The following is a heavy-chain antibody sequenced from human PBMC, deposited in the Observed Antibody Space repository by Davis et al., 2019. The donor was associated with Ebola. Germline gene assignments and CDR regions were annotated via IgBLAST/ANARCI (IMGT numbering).Heavy chain of an antibody. CDR3: ARGHRLFLEWLLSTNYYGMDV. J-gene: IGHJ6*02. D-gene: IGHD3-3*01. V-gene: IGHV4-59*01. Sequence: SETLSPTCSVLGGSISSYYWSWIRQPPGKGLEWVGYIYYSGSTNYNPSLKSRVTISVDTSKNQFSLKLSSVTAADTAVYYCARGHRLFLEWLLSTNYYGMDVWSQGTTVTVSS. CDR2: IYYSGST. CDR1: GGSISSYY.